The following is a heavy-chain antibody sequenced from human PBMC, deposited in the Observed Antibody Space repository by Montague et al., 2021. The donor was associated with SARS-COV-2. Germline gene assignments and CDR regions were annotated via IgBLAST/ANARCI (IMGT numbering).Heavy chain of an antibody. CDR1: GGSISSGGYY. D-gene: IGHD3-10*01. V-gene: IGHV4-31*03. CDR2: IYCSGST. Sequence: TLSLTCTVSGGSISSGGYYWSWIRQHPGKGLEWIGYIYCSGSTYYNPSLKSRVTISVDTSKNQFSLRLSSVTAADTAVYYCARWYYGSGSYPHWGQGTLVTVSS. CDR3: ARWYYGSGSYPH. J-gene: IGHJ4*02.